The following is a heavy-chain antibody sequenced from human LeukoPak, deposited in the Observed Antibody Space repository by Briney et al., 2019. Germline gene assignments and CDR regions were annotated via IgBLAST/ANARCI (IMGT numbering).Heavy chain of an antibody. Sequence: GRSLRLSCAASGFTFSSFAMHWVRQAPGKGLEWVAVISSDGSNKYYADSVKGRFTISRDNSKNTLYLQMNSLRAEDTAVYYCARDPNSDFDWNFDYWGQGTLVTVSS. J-gene: IGHJ4*02. CDR2: ISSDGSNK. D-gene: IGHD3-9*01. CDR3: ARDPNSDFDWNFDY. CDR1: GFTFSSFA. V-gene: IGHV3-30*03.